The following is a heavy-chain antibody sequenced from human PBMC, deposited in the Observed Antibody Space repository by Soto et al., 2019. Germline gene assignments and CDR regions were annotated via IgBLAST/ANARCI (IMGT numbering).Heavy chain of an antibody. D-gene: IGHD2-15*01. CDR2: SIPIFGTA. CDR1: RGTFSSYA. CDR3: ARLGAGYCSGGSCYSGDYYYYGMDV. V-gene: IGHV1-69*01. Sequence: SVKVSCKASRGTFSSYAISWGRQAPVQGLEWMGGSIPIFGTANYAQKFQGRVTITADESTSTAYMELSSLRSEDTAVYYCARLGAGYCSGGSCYSGDYYYYGMDVWGQGTTVTVSS. J-gene: IGHJ6*02.